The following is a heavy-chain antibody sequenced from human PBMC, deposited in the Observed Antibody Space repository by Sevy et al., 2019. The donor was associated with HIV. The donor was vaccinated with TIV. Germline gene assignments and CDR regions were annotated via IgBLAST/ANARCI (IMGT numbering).Heavy chain of an antibody. CDR3: AREGCTKPHDY. CDR2: LSFGCGEI. Sequence: GGSMRLSCAASGFTFSKYSMSWVRQPPGKGLDWVSTLSFGCGEINYADSVKGRFTISRDNSKSSVYLQMNNLRPEDTAVYYCAREGCTKPHDYWGQGTLVTVSS. CDR1: GFTFSKYS. D-gene: IGHD2-8*01. J-gene: IGHJ4*02. V-gene: IGHV3-23*01.